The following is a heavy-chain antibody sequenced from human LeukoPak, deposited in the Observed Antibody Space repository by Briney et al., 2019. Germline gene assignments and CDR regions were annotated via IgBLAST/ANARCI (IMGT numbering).Heavy chain of an antibody. J-gene: IGHJ4*02. Sequence: SETLSLTCAVYGGSFSGYYWSWIRQPPGKGLEWIGEINHCGRTNDIPYLKGRVTISVDTSKNQFSLKLSSVTAADTAVYYCARVRGYDYVWGSPLMKYYFDYWGQGILVTVSS. V-gene: IGHV4-34*01. CDR3: ARVRGYDYVWGSPLMKYYFDY. D-gene: IGHD3-16*01. CDR1: GGSFSGYY. CDR2: INHCGRT.